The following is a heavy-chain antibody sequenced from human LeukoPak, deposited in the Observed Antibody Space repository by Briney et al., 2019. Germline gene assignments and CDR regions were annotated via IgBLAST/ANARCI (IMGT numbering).Heavy chain of an antibody. D-gene: IGHD3-10*01. CDR1: GFTFSTYW. CDR2: IKPDGGEK. CDR3: ARSLWPEDY. J-gene: IGHJ4*02. V-gene: IGHV3-7*01. Sequence: GGSLRLSCAASGFTFSTYWMSWVRQAPGKGLEWVANIKPDGGEKNYVDSVKGRFSISRDNAKNSLHLQMNSLRAEDTAVYYCARSLWPEDYWGQGTLVTVSS.